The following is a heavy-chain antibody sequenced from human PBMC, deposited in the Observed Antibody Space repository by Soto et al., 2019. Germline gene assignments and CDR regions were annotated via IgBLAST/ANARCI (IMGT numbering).Heavy chain of an antibody. V-gene: IGHV1-24*01. D-gene: IGHD6-6*01. Sequence: ASVKVSCKVSGYTLTELSMHWVRQAPGKGLEWMGGFDPEDGETIYAQKFQGRVTMTEDTSTDTAYMELSSLRSEDTAVYYCAAMYGSSYYYYYGMDVWGQGTTVTVSS. CDR2: FDPEDGET. CDR1: GYTLTELS. CDR3: AAMYGSSYYYYYGMDV. J-gene: IGHJ6*02.